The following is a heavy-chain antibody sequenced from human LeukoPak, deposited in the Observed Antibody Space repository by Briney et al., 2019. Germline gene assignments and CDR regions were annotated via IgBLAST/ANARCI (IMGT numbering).Heavy chain of an antibody. Sequence: PGGSLRLSCAASGFTFSSYAMSWVRQAPGKGLEWVSAISGSGGSTYYADSVKGRFTISRDNSKNTLYLQMNSLRAEDTAVYYCAKETDAYYDFWCGYPVDYWGQGTLVTVSS. CDR2: ISGSGGST. J-gene: IGHJ4*02. CDR1: GFTFSSYA. D-gene: IGHD3-3*01. CDR3: AKETDAYYDFWCGYPVDY. V-gene: IGHV3-23*01.